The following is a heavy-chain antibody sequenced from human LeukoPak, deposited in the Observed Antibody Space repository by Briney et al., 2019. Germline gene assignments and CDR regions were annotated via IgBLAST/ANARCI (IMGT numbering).Heavy chain of an antibody. D-gene: IGHD2-21*02. CDR3: AREGLLCGGDCYRDAFDI. CDR2: IYYSGSF. J-gene: IGHJ3*02. CDR1: GGSISSYY. V-gene: IGHV4-59*01. Sequence: SETLSLTCTVSGGSISSYYRSWIRQPPGKGLEWIGYIYYSGSFNYNPSLKSRVTISVDTSKNQFSLKLNSVTAADTAVYYCAREGLLCGGDCYRDAFDIWGQGTMVTVSS.